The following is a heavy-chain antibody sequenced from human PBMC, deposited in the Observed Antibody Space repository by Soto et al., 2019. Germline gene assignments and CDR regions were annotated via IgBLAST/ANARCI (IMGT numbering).Heavy chain of an antibody. CDR3: AMDLYGGSSRFAY. D-gene: IGHD2-15*01. J-gene: IGHJ4*02. CDR1: GFTFSNNG. Sequence: QVQLVESGGGVVQPGRSLRLSCVASGFTFSNNGIHWVRQAPGKGLEWVAVISSDGSKKYYADSVKGRFTISRDNSKNTLYLQMNRLSAEDTAVYYCAMDLYGGSSRFAYVGQGTLVTVSS. V-gene: IGHV3-30*03. CDR2: ISSDGSKK.